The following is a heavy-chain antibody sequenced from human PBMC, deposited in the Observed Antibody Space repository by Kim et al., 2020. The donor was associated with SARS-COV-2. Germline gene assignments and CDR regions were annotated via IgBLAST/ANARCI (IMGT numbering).Heavy chain of an antibody. Sequence: ASLKVSCKASGYTFTSYAMHWVRQAPGQRLEWMGWINAGNGNTKYSQKFQGRVTITRDTSASTAYMELSSLRSEDTAVYYCARGDCSSTSCYGGPYYYYGMDVWGQGTTVTVSS. V-gene: IGHV1-3*01. CDR1: GYTFTSYA. D-gene: IGHD2-2*01. J-gene: IGHJ6*02. CDR3: ARGDCSSTSCYGGPYYYYGMDV. CDR2: INAGNGNT.